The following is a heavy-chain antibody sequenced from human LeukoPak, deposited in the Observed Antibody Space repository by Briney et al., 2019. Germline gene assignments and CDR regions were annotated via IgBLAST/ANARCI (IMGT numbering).Heavy chain of an antibody. V-gene: IGHV3-9*01. Sequence: PGGSLRLSCAVSGFTFEDYAMHWVRQAPGKGLDWVAAISWNSGSINYADSVKGRFTISRDNAKNSLYLQMNSLRAEDTALYYCAKAQRYFDWLSYGMDVWGQGTTVTVSS. CDR1: GFTFEDYA. J-gene: IGHJ6*02. CDR2: ISWNSGSI. CDR3: AKAQRYFDWLSYGMDV. D-gene: IGHD3-9*01.